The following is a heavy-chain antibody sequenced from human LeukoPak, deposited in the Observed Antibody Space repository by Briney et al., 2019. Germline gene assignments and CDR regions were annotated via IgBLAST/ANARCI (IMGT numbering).Heavy chain of an antibody. V-gene: IGHV3-73*01. CDR2: IRSKANSYAT. J-gene: IGHJ1*01. CDR3: TRHSPSYYYDSSGYYRIAEYFQH. Sequence: PGGSLRLSCGASGFTFSGSAMHWVRQASGKGLEWVGRIRSKANSYATAYAASVKGRFTISRDDSKNTAYLQMNSLETEDTAVYYCTRHSPSYYYDSSGYYRIAEYFQHWGQGTLVTVSS. D-gene: IGHD3-22*01. CDR1: GFTFSGSA.